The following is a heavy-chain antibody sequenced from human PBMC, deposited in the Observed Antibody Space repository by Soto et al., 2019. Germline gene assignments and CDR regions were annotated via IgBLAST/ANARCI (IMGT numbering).Heavy chain of an antibody. D-gene: IGHD6-19*01. CDR1: GFTFSDFW. Sequence: EVQLVESGGGLVKPGGSLRLSCAASGFTFSDFWMNWVRQVPGKGLEWVANIKQEGNEKHYVDSVTGRFTISRDNAKNSLFLQMASLTVEDTAVYYWARERYGSGRGLDYWGQGTLVTVSS. J-gene: IGHJ4*02. CDR2: IKQEGNEK. CDR3: ARERYGSGRGLDY. V-gene: IGHV3-7*01.